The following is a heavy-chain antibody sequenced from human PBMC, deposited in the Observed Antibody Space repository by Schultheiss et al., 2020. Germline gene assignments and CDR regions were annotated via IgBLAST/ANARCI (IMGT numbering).Heavy chain of an antibody. D-gene: IGHD3-10*01. V-gene: IGHV4-34*01. J-gene: IGHJ6*02. CDR3: ARGSLPPYYGSGGYYNHRGYYYHGMDV. Sequence: SETLSLTCAVYGGSFSGYYWSWIRQPPGKGLEWIGEINHSGSTNYSPSLKNRVTISVDTSKSQFSLKLSSVTAADTAVYYCARGSLPPYYGSGGYYNHRGYYYHGMDVWGQGTTVTVSS. CDR1: GGSFSGYY. CDR2: INHSGST.